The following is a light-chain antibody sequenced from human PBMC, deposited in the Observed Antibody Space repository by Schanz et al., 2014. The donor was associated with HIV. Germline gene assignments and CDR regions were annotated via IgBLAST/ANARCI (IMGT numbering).Light chain of an antibody. CDR3: GTWDDSLNAWV. CDR1: SSDVGGYNY. Sequence: QSALTQPASVSGSPGQSITISCTGTSSDVGGYNYVSWYQQHPGKAPKLMIYDVSNRPSGVPDRFSGSKSGNTASLTISGLQAEDEADYYCGTWDDSLNAWVFGGGTKLTVL. J-gene: IGLJ3*02. CDR2: DVS. V-gene: IGLV2-14*03.